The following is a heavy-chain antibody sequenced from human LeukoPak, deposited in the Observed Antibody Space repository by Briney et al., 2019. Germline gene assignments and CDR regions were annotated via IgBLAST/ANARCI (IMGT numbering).Heavy chain of an antibody. V-gene: IGHV3-30-3*02. CDR3: AKSSSVHYDFWSGRYYPNS. CDR2: ISYDGNNK. D-gene: IGHD3-3*01. Sequence: GGSLRLSCAASGFTFSSYAMHWVRQAPGKGLEWVAVISYDGNNKYYADSVKGRFTISRDNSKSTLYLQMDSLRPEDTAVYYCAKSSSVHYDFWSGRYYPNSWGQGTLVTVSS. J-gene: IGHJ4*02. CDR1: GFTFSSYA.